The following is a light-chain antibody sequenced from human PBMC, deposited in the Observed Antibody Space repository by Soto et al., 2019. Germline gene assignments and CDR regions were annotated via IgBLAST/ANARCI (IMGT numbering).Light chain of an antibody. V-gene: IGKV1-39*01. Sequence: IQMTQSPSSLSACVGDRFTSTCRASQNIDNSLKWYHKKPGKAPDLLIFTASSLQSGVPSRVAGSGSGTHFTLSISSLQPEDIGAYYCQQSFSTPIYSFSQGTKADIK. CDR1: QNIDNS. CDR2: TAS. J-gene: IGKJ2*03. CDR3: QQSFSTPIYS.